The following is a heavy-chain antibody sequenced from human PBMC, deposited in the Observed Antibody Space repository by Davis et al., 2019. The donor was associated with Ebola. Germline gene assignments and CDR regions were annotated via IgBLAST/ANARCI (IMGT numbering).Heavy chain of an antibody. CDR1: GYTFIDFA. CDR3: ARDWGGYGLDV. J-gene: IGHJ6*02. Sequence: ASVKVSCKASGYTFIDFAFSWVRQAPGQGLEWVGWISAYNGDTNYVQRLHGRVTMVTDTSTSTAYMELRSLTSDDTAVYYCARDWGGYGLDVWGQGTTVTVSS. CDR2: ISAYNGDT. V-gene: IGHV1-18*01. D-gene: IGHD3-16*01.